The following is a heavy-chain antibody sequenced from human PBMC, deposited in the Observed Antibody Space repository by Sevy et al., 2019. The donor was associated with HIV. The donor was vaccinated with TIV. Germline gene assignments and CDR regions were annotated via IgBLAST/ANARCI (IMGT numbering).Heavy chain of an antibody. J-gene: IGHJ6*02. D-gene: IGHD2-2*01. CDR1: GFTFSSYA. CDR3: VKDGADIVVVPAALLAAAVYYYYGMDV. CDR2: ISSNGGST. Sequence: GGYLRLSCSASGFTFSSYAMHWVRQAPGKGLEYVSAISSNGGSTYYADSVKGRFTISRDNSKNTRYLQMSSLRAEDTDVYYCVKDGADIVVVPAALLAAAVYYYYGMDVWGQGNTVTVSS. V-gene: IGHV3-64D*06.